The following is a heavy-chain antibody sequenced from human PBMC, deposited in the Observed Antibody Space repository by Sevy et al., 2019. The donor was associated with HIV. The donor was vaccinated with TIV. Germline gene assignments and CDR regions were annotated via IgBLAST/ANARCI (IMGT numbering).Heavy chain of an antibody. CDR2: ISYDGSNK. J-gene: IGHJ3*02. D-gene: IGHD3-10*01. CDR1: GFTFSSDG. Sequence: GGSLRLSCAASGFTFSSDGMHWVLQAPGKGLEWVAVISYDGSNKYYADSVKGRFTISRDNSKNTLYLQMNSLRAEDTAVYYCAKDGATMVRGVFDAFDIWGQGTMVTVSS. CDR3: AKDGATMVRGVFDAFDI. V-gene: IGHV3-30*18.